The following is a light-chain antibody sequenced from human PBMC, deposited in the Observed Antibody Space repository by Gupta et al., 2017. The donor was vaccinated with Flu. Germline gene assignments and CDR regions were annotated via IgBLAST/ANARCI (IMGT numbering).Light chain of an antibody. V-gene: IGKV3-20*01. CDR3: QQETNSPYN. Sequence: EIVLTQSPGTLSLSPGERTTLSCRASQSVSSTYLAWYQQKPGQAPRLLIYSVSSRATGIPDRFSGSGSGTDFTLTISRLEPEDSAVYYCQQETNSPYNFGQGTKLEIK. J-gene: IGKJ2*01. CDR1: QSVSSTY. CDR2: SVS.